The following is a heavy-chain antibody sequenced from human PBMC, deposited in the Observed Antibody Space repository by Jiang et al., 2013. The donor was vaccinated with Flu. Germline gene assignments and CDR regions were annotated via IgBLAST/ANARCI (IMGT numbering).Heavy chain of an antibody. CDR3: AREAHSSSWYKHFDY. Sequence: GTSYYAQKFQGRVTITEDESTSTASMELRSLRSEDTAVYYCAREAHSSSWYKHFDYWGEGTLVTVSS. J-gene: IGHJ4*02. V-gene: IGHV1-69*01. CDR2: GTS. D-gene: IGHD6-13*01.